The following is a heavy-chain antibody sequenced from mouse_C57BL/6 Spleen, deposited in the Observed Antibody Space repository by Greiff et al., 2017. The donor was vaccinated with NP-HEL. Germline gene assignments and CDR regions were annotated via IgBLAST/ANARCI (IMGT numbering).Heavy chain of an antibody. CDR1: GYSITSGYY. Sequence: ESGPGLVKPSQSLSLTCSVTGYSITSGYYWNWIRQFPGNKLEWMGYISYDGSNNYNPSLKNRISITRDTSKNQFFLKLNSVTTEDTATYYCAGGGDWYFDVWGTGTTVTVSS. V-gene: IGHV3-6*01. CDR3: AGGGDWYFDV. J-gene: IGHJ1*03. CDR2: ISYDGSN.